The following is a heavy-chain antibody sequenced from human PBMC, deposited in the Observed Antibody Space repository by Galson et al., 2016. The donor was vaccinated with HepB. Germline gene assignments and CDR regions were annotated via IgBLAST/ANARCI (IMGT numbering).Heavy chain of an antibody. V-gene: IGHV5-51*01. CDR2: LHPGDSET. Sequence: QSGAEVKKPGDSLKISCKGSGYGFTDSWIGWVRQMPGKSLEWMRMLHPGDSETRYSRSFPSPVTISAEKSISPAYLQWSSLKASDTARYYCARHTTYGWGRRPAFFDIGGQGTRVTFPS. CDR3: ARHTTYGWGRRPAFFDI. J-gene: IGHJ3*02. D-gene: IGHD3-16*01. CDR1: GYGFTDSW.